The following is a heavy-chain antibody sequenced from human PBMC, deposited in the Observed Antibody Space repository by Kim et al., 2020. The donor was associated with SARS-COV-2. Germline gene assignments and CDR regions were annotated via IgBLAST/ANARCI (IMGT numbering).Heavy chain of an antibody. CDR3: ARADIGDWPLQSDY. V-gene: IGHV4-59*08. CDR1: GGSISSYY. CDR2: IYYSGST. D-gene: IGHD2-21*02. Sequence: SETLSLTCTVSGGSISSYYWSWIRQPPGKGLEWIGYIYYSGSTNYNPSLKSRVTISVDTSKNQFSLKLSSVTAADTAVYYCARADIGDWPLQSDYWGQGTLVTVSS. J-gene: IGHJ4*02.